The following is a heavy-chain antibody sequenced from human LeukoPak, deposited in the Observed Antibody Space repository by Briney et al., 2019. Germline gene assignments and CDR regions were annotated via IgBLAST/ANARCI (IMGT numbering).Heavy chain of an antibody. CDR1: GFTFSSYA. Sequence: PGGSLRLSCAASGFTFSSYAMHWVRQAPGKGLEWVAVISYDGSNKYYADSVKGRFTISRDNSKNTLYLQMNSLRSEDTAVYYCASVRYYGGNSLGHFDYWGQGTLVTVSS. CDR3: ASVRYYGGNSLGHFDY. J-gene: IGHJ4*02. CDR2: ISYDGSNK. V-gene: IGHV3-30*04. D-gene: IGHD4-23*01.